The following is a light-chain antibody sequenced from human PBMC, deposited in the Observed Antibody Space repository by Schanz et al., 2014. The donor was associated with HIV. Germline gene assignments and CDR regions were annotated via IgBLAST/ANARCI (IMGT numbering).Light chain of an antibody. CDR3: SSYTTSSTRV. J-gene: IGLJ2*01. CDR2: EVS. Sequence: QSALTQPPSASGSPGQSVTISCTGTSSDVGGYNYVSWYQQHPGKAPKLMIYEVSERPSGVPDRFSGSKSGNTAFLTVSGLQAEDEADYFCSSYTTSSTRVFGGGTKLTVL. CDR1: SSDVGGYNY. V-gene: IGLV2-8*01.